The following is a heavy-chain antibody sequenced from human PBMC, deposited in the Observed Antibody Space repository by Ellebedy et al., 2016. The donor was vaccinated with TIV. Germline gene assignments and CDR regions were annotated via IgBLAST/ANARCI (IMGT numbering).Heavy chain of an antibody. Sequence: PGGSLRLSCAASGFNFRSYWMTWVRQAPGKGLEWVAKIRQEGDEIYYVDSVKGRFTISRDNAKNSLFLQMTSLRVEDTAVYYCARRASYGDYAVQVNPWFDPWGQGTLVTVSS. CDR3: ARRASYGDYAVQVNPWFDP. J-gene: IGHJ5*02. V-gene: IGHV3-7*01. D-gene: IGHD4-17*01. CDR1: GFNFRSYW. CDR2: IRQEGDEI.